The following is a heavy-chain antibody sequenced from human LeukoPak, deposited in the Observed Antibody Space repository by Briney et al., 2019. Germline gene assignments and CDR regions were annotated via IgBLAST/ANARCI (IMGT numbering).Heavy chain of an antibody. CDR2: ISAYNGNT. D-gene: IGHD5-12*01. V-gene: IGHV1-18*01. J-gene: IGHJ4*02. Sequence: GASVKVSCKASGYTFTTYGITWVRQAPGQGLEWMRWISAYNGNTKYAQKFQGRVSMTADTSTSTAYMELRSLRSDDTAVYYCAREGRQASGYDWMGGEFDYWGQGTLVTVSS. CDR1: GYTFTTYG. CDR3: AREGRQASGYDWMGGEFDY.